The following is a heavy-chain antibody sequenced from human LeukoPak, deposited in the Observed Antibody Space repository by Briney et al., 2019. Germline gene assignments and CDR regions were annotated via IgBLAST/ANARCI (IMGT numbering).Heavy chain of an antibody. V-gene: IGHV4-4*02. CDR1: VGSISSGNW. Sequence: SGTLSLTCAVSVGSISSGNWWSWVRQSPGKGLEWIGEIYHNGTPNYNPSLKSRVTISADKFKNHFSLKLTSVTAADTAVYYCATAPILRGEGGEHYKYGMDVWGQGTTVTVSS. D-gene: IGHD2-2*02. J-gene: IGHJ6*02. CDR3: ATAPILRGEGGEHYKYGMDV. CDR2: IYHNGTP.